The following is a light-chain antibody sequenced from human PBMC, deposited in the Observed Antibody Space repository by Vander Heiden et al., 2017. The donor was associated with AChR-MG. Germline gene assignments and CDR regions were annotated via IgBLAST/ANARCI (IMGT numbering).Light chain of an antibody. CDR2: DGS. J-gene: IGKJ2*01. V-gene: IGKV3-11*01. Sequence: ELVLTQSPATLSLSPGERATLSCRASQSVSSYLAWYQQKPGQAPRLLIYDGSNRATGIPARFSGSGSGTDFTLTISSLEPEDFAIYYCQQRSNWPLMYTFGQGTKLDIK. CDR3: QQRSNWPLMYT. CDR1: QSVSSY.